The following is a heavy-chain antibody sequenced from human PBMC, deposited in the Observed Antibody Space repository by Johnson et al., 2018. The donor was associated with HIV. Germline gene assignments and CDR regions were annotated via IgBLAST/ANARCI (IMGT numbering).Heavy chain of an antibody. J-gene: IGHJ3*02. D-gene: IGHD3-22*01. CDR2: INWNGGST. V-gene: IGHV3-20*04. CDR3: ARVTYYYDSSGNSRGGAFDI. Sequence: VQLVESGGGLVKPGGSLRLSCAASRFTFEDHDMSWVRQVPGKGLEWVSGINWNGGSTGYADSVKGRFTISRDNAKNSLYLQMNSLRAEDTALYYCARVTYYYDSSGNSRGGAFDIWGQGTMVTVSS. CDR1: RFTFEDHD.